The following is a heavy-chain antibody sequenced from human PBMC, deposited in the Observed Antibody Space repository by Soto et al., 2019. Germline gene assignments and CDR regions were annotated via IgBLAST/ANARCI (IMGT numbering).Heavy chain of an antibody. D-gene: IGHD6-6*01. CDR2: MNSGGRS. CDR3: AKALQYSSSRDYFYYGMDV. Sequence: GSLRLSCAASGFTFSNYSMSWVRQAPGKGLEWVSGMNSGGRSYYADSVKGRFTISRDTSKNMLYLQMSSLRADDTAVFYCAKALQYSSSRDYFYYGMDVWGQGTTVTVSS. J-gene: IGHJ6*02. CDR1: GFTFSNYS. V-gene: IGHV3-23*01.